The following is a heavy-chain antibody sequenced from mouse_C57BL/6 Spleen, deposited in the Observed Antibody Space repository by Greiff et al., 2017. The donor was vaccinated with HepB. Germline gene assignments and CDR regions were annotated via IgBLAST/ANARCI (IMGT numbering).Heavy chain of an antibody. V-gene: IGHV1-4*01. CDR3: ARPDYCAMDY. CDR1: GYTFTSYT. CDR2: INPSSGYT. J-gene: IGHJ4*01. Sequence: QVQLQQSGAELARPGASVKMSCKASGYTFTSYTMHWVKQRPGQGLEWIGYINPSSGYTKYNQKFKDKATLTADKSSSTAYMQLSSLTSEDSAVYYCARPDYCAMDYWGKGTSVTVSS.